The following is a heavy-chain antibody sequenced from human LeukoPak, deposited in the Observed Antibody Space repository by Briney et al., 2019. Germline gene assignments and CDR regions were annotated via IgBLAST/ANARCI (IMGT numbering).Heavy chain of an antibody. CDR1: GYTFTSYG. CDR2: ISAYNGNT. D-gene: IGHD2-2*01. J-gene: IGHJ4*02. CDR3: ARERCSSTSCYLDY. Sequence: GASVKVSCEASGYTFTSYGISWVRQAPGQGLEWMGWISAYNGNTNYAQKLQGRVTMTTDTSTSTAYMELRSLRSDDTAVYYCARERCSSTSCYLDYWGQGTLVTVSS. V-gene: IGHV1-18*01.